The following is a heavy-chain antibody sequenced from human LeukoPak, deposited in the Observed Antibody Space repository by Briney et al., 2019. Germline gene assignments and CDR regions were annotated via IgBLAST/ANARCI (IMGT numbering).Heavy chain of an antibody. CDR1: GGSISSYY. Sequence: SETLSLTCTVSGGSISSYYWSWIRQPPGKGLEWIGYIYYGGSTNYNPSLKSRVTISVDTSKNQFSLKLSSVTAADTAVYYCTRFLVGPSLRYFDYWGQGTLVTVSS. J-gene: IGHJ4*02. CDR3: TRFLVGPSLRYFDY. D-gene: IGHD3-10*01. V-gene: IGHV4-59*01. CDR2: IYYGGST.